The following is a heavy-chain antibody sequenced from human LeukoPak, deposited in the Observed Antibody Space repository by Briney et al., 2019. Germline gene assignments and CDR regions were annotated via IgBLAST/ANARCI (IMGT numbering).Heavy chain of an antibody. CDR2: IYYSGST. V-gene: IGHV4-59*01. D-gene: IGHD2-2*01. CDR3: ARGDQLLWDNWFDP. J-gene: IGHJ5*02. CDR1: GGSISSYY. Sequence: PETLSLTCTVSGGSISSYYWSWIRQPPGKGLEWIGYIYYSGSTNYNPSLKSRVTISVDTSKNQFSLKLSSVTAADTAVYYCARGDQLLWDNWFDPWGQGTLVTVSS.